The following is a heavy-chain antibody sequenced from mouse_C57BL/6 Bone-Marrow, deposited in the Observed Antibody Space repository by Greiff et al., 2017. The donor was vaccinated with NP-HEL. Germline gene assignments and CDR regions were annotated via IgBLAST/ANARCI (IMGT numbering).Heavy chain of an antibody. CDR2: IYPGSGNT. CDR3: AVYYGNYHDAMDY. Sequence: VHLVESGAELVRPGASVKLSCKASGYTFTDYYINWVKQRPGQGLEWIARIYPGSGNTYYNEKFKGKATLTAEKSSSTAYMQLSSLTSEDSAVYFCAVYYGNYHDAMDYWGQGTSVTVSS. J-gene: IGHJ4*01. D-gene: IGHD2-1*01. CDR1: GYTFTDYY. V-gene: IGHV1-76*01.